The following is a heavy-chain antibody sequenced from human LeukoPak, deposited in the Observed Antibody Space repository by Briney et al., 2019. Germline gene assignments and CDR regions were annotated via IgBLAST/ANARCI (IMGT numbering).Heavy chain of an antibody. CDR2: ISSSGSTI. CDR1: GFTFSSYE. J-gene: IGHJ4*02. Sequence: GSLRLSCAASGFTFSSYEMNWVRQAPGKGLEWVSYISSSGSTIYYADSVKGRFTISRDNSKNTLYLQMNSLRAEDTAVYYCARRAGGYSHPYDYWGQGTLVTVSS. D-gene: IGHD4-23*01. V-gene: IGHV3-48*03. CDR3: ARRAGGYSHPYDY.